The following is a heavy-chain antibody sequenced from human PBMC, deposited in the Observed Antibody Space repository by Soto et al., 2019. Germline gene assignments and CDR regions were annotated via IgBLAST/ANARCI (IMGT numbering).Heavy chain of an antibody. J-gene: IGHJ4*02. CDR2: IEKGGGEK. D-gene: IGHD1-1*01. CDR1: GFTFSDYW. V-gene: IGHV3-7*01. Sequence: EVQLVESGGGLVQPGGSLRLSCVASGFTFSDYWMTWVRQAPGKGLEWVATIEKGGGEKHCVDSVKGRFTISRDNAKNSLFLQMNSLRAEDTAVYYCVRLRPGTTIDYWGQGALVTVSS. CDR3: VRLRPGTTIDY.